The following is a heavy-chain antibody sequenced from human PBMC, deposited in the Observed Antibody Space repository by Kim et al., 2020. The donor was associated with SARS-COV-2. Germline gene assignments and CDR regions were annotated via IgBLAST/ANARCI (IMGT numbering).Heavy chain of an antibody. V-gene: IGHV3-23*01. Sequence: GGSLRLSCAASGFTFSSYAMNWVRQAPGKGLEWVSAISGSSGSIYYADSVKGRFTISRDNAKNTLYLQMNSLRAEDTAVYYCASLFILCVDVWGQGTRV. CDR2: ISGSSGSI. J-gene: IGHJ1*01. CDR3: ASLFILCVDV. D-gene: IGHD2-21*01. CDR1: GFTFSSYA.